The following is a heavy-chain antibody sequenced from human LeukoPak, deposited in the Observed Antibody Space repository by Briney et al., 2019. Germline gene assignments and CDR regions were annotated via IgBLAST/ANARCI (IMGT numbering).Heavy chain of an antibody. J-gene: IGHJ4*02. Sequence: GASVKVSCKASGYTFTSYDINWVRQATGQGLERMGWMNPNSGNTGYAQKFQGRVTMTRNTSISTAYMELSSLRSEDTAVYYCARARAATRYCSGGSCYSDFDYWGQGTLVTVSS. V-gene: IGHV1-8*01. CDR2: MNPNSGNT. D-gene: IGHD2-15*01. CDR3: ARARAATRYCSGGSCYSDFDY. CDR1: GYTFTSYD.